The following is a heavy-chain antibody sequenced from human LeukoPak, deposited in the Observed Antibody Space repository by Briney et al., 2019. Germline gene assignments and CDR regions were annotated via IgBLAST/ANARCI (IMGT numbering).Heavy chain of an antibody. D-gene: IGHD2-21*02. V-gene: IGHV4-59*01. CDR3: ARGAGEDELARDCSYFDL. CDR2: IYYSGST. Sequence: SETLSLTCTVSGGSLRSYCWNWIRQPPGKGLEWIGYIYYSGSTDYNPPLRSRVTISVDTSKNQFSLKLSSVTAADTAVYYCARGAGEDELARDCSYFDLWGRGTLVTVSS. CDR1: GGSLRSYC. J-gene: IGHJ2*01.